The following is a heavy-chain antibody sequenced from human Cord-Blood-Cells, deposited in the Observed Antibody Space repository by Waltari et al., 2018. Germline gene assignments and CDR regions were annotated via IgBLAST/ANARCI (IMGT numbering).Heavy chain of an antibody. CDR3: AKDRGIAAAGTPYYGMDV. D-gene: IGHD6-13*01. CDR1: GLTFSSYG. CDR2: ISYDGSNK. Sequence: QVQLVESGGGVVQPGRSLRLSCAAPGLTFSSYGLPWVRQAPGKRLEWVAVISYDGSNKYYADSVKGRFTISRDNSKNTLYLQMNSLRAEDTAVYYCAKDRGIAAAGTPYYGMDVWGQGTTVTVSS. J-gene: IGHJ6*02. V-gene: IGHV3-30*18.